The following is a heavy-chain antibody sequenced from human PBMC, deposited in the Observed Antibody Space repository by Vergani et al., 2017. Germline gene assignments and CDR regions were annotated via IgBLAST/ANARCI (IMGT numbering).Heavy chain of an antibody. J-gene: IGHJ4*02. CDR3: ARSGYSSSWYSG. CDR1: GYSISSGYY. V-gene: IGHV4-38-2*01. CDR2: IYHSGST. D-gene: IGHD6-13*01. Sequence: QVQLQESGPGLVKPSETLSLTCAVSGYSISSGYYWGWIRQPPGKGLEWIGSIYHSGSTYYNPSLKSRVTISVDTSKNQFSLKLSSVTAADTAVYYCARSGYSSSWYSGWGQGTLVTVSS.